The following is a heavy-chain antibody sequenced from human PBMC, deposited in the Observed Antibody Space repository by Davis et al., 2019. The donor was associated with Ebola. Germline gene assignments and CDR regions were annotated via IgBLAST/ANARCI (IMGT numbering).Heavy chain of an antibody. Sequence: AASVKVSCKASGGTFSSYAISWVRQAPGQGLEWMGGIIPIFGTANYAQKFQGRVTITADESTSTAYMELSSLRSEDTAVCYCARWKFDAFDIWGQGTMVTVSS. D-gene: IGHD1-1*01. CDR3: ARWKFDAFDI. V-gene: IGHV1-69*13. CDR1: GGTFSSYA. CDR2: IIPIFGTA. J-gene: IGHJ3*02.